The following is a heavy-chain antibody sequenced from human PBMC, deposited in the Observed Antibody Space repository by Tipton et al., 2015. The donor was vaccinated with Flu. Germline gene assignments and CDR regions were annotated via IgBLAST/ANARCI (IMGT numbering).Heavy chain of an antibody. D-gene: IGHD3-10*01. J-gene: IGHJ6*02. V-gene: IGHV4-38-2*02. CDR3: VRDQGFGDGLTYDYYGMDV. Sequence: TLSLTCSVSGDAIRSDYLWGWIRQPPGRGLEWIGNVFRSGSGYLNPSLKSRVAISIDTSRNQFSLNLKSVTAADTAVYYCVRDQGFGDGLTYDYYGMDVWGQGTTVTVSS. CDR2: VFRSGSG. CDR1: GDAIRSDYL.